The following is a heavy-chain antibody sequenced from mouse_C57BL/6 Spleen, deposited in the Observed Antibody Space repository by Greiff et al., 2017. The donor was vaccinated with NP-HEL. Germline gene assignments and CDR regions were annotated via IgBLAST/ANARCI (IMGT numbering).Heavy chain of an antibody. CDR1: GFSINSDCY. V-gene: IGHV3-3*01. CDR2: TFYSGIT. J-gene: IGHJ1*03. Sequence: EVQGVESGPCLVRPSQSLSLTCTVTGFSINSDCYWIWIRQFPGNKLEYIGYTFYSGITYYNPSLESRTYITRDTSKNQFSLKLSSVTTEDTATYYCARGSYSYWHFDVWGTGTTVTVSS. CDR3: ARGSYSYWHFDV. D-gene: IGHD1-1*01.